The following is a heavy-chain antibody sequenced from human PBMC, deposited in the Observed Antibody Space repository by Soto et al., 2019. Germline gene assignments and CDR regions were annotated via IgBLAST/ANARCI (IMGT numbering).Heavy chain of an antibody. D-gene: IGHD3-22*01. CDR3: TRVRDSNDY. Sequence: GGSQRLSCVGSGFTFSSYEMNWVRQAPGKGLEWVSNIRSSGRSINYADSVKGRFTISRDNAKNSLYLQMNSLRAEDTAVYYCTRVRDSNDYWGQGTLVTVSS. CDR2: IRSSGRSI. CDR1: GFTFSSYE. V-gene: IGHV3-48*03. J-gene: IGHJ4*02.